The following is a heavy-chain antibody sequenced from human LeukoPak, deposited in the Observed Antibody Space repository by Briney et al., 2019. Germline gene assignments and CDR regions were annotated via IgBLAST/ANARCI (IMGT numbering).Heavy chain of an antibody. CDR2: ISAYNGNT. CDR3: VRGWGMATLDAFDI. D-gene: IGHD5-24*01. Sequence: ASVKVSCKASGYTFTSYGISWVRQAPGQGLEWMGWISAYNGNTNYAQKLQGRVTMTTDTSTSTAYMELRSLRSDDTAVYYCVRGWGMATLDAFDIWGQGTMVTVSS. V-gene: IGHV1-18*01. CDR1: GYTFTSYG. J-gene: IGHJ3*02.